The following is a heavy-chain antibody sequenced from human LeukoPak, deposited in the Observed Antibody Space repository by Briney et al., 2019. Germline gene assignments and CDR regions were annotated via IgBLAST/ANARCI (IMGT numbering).Heavy chain of an antibody. J-gene: IGHJ4*02. CDR3: ARDRPTPRFDY. CDR1: GFTFSNYD. Sequence: GGALRLSCAASGFTFSNYDMNWVRQAPGKGLEWVSSISCSGSNVYYLDSVKGRFTISSDNARDSLDLQMSSLRAEDTAVYYCARDRPTPRFDYWGQGTLVT. CDR2: ISCSGSNV. V-gene: IGHV3-48*03.